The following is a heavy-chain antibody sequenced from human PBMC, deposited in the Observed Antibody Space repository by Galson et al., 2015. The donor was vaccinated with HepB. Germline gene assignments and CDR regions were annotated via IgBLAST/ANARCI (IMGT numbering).Heavy chain of an antibody. CDR2: IYPGDSDT. CDR3: ARGRGYCISTSCYEFDY. Sequence: QSGAEVKKPGESLKMSCTGSGYSFTNSWIGWVRQVPGKGLEWTAIIYPGDSDTRYSPSFQGQVTIPADKSISTAYLQWSSLRASDTAMYYCARGRGYCISTSCYEFDYWGQGTLVTVSS. CDR1: GYSFTNSW. D-gene: IGHD2-2*01. J-gene: IGHJ4*02. V-gene: IGHV5-51*01.